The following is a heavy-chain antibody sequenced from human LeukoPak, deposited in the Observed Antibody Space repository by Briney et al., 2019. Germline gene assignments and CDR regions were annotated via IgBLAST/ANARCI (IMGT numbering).Heavy chain of an antibody. J-gene: IGHJ4*02. CDR1: GGSISSSNYY. CDR2: IYYSGST. Sequence: PSETLSLTCTVSGGSISSSNYYWGWIRQSPGKGLEWLGTIYYSGSTYYNPSLKSRVTISIDTSKNQFSLRLRYVTAADTAVYYCARGRVLYFPKGYFFDYWGQGSLVTVSS. D-gene: IGHD3-3*01. V-gene: IGHV4-39*07. CDR3: ARGRVLYFPKGYFFDY.